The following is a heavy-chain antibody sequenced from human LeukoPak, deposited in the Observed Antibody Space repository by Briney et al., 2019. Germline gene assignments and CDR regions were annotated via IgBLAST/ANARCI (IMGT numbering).Heavy chain of an antibody. J-gene: IGHJ3*02. D-gene: IGHD4-23*01. CDR3: AKDCDYGGDSNDAFDI. CDR1: GFTFSNYA. Sequence: GGSLRLSCAASGFTFSNYALSWVRQAPGKGLEWVSAISGSSDNTYYADSVRGRFTISRDSSKNTLYLQMNSLRADDTAVYYCAKDCDYGGDSNDAFDIWGQGTVVTGPS. CDR2: ISGSSDNT. V-gene: IGHV3-23*01.